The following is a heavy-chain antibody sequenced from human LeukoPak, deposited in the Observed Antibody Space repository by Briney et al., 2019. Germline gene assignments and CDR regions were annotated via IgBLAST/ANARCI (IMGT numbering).Heavy chain of an antibody. Sequence: GGSLRLSCAASGFTFSSYWMSWVRQAPGKGLEWVANIKQDESEKYYVDSLKGRFTISRDNAKNSLYLQMNSLRAEDAAVYYCARDKIEGPTKLDYWGQGILVTVSS. CDR3: ARDKIEGPTKLDY. CDR2: IKQDESEK. CDR1: GFTFSSYW. V-gene: IGHV3-7*01. D-gene: IGHD1-1*01. J-gene: IGHJ4*02.